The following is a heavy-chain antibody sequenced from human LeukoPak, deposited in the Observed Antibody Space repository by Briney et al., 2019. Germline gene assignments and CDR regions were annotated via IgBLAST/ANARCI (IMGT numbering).Heavy chain of an antibody. D-gene: IGHD3-22*01. CDR3: ARVDYYDSSGYYSTTQDFDY. J-gene: IGHJ4*02. V-gene: IGHV4-39*01. CDR1: GGSISSSSYY. Sequence: SETLSLTCTVSGGSISSSSYYWGWIRQPPGKGLEWIGSIYYSGSTYYNPSLKSRVTISVDTSKNQFSLKLSSVTAADTAVYYCARVDYYDSSGYYSTTQDFDYWGQGTLVTVSS. CDR2: IYYSGST.